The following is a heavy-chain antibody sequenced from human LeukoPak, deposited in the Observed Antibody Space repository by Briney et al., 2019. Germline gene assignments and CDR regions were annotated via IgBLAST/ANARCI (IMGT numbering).Heavy chain of an antibody. J-gene: IGHJ4*02. CDR3: ARDRSGYDPYYFDY. CDR2: IWYDGSNK. CDR1: GFTFNNYW. Sequence: GGSLRLSCAASGFTFNNYWMNWVRQAPGKGLEWVAVIWYDGSNKYYADSAKGRFTISRDNSKNTLYLQMNSLRAEDTAVYYCARDRSGYDPYYFDYWGQGTLVTVSS. D-gene: IGHD5-12*01. V-gene: IGHV3-33*08.